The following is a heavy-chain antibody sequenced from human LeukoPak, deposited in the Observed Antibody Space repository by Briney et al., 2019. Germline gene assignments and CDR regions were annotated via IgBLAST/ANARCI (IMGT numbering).Heavy chain of an antibody. CDR3: AKAMEYYYYYGMDV. CDR2: ISGSGGST. J-gene: IGHJ6*04. V-gene: IGHV3-23*01. D-gene: IGHD3-3*01. Sequence: GGSLRLSCAASGFTFSSYAMSWARQAPGKGLEWVSAISGSGGSTYYADSVKGRFTISRDNSKNTLYLQMNSLGAEDTAVYYCAKAMEYYYYYGMDVWGKGTTVTVSS. CDR1: GFTFSSYA.